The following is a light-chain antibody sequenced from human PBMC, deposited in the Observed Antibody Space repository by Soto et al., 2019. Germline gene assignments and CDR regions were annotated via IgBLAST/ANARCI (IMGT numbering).Light chain of an antibody. V-gene: IGKV1-5*03. CDR3: QQYEIYPIT. CDR2: KAS. CDR1: QNINSW. J-gene: IGKJ5*01. Sequence: DIQMTQSPSTLSASVGDRVTITCRASQNINSWLAWYQQKPVKAPKLLIYKASSLESGVPSRFSGSGSETEFTLTISSLQPDDFAAYYCQQYEIYPITFGQGTRLEIK.